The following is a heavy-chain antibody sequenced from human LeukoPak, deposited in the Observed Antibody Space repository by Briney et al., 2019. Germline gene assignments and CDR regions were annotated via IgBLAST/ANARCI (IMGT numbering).Heavy chain of an antibody. CDR2: INPNSGGT. CDR3: ARAIGDILTGYYLPLYYFDY. CDR1: GYTFTGYS. Sequence: GASVKVSCKASGYTFTGYSMHWVRQAPGQGLEWMGWINPNSGGTNYAQKFQGRVTMTRDTSISTAYMEPSRLRSDDTAVYYCARAIGDILTGYYLPLYYFDYWGQGTLVTVSS. J-gene: IGHJ4*02. D-gene: IGHD3-9*01. V-gene: IGHV1-2*02.